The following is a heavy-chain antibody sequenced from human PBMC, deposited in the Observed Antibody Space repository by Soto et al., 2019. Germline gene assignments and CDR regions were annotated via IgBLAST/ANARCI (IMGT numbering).Heavy chain of an antibody. CDR2: VNPIVSMS. Sequence: QVPLVQSGAEVKRPGSSVKVSCKASGDTFNFYSINWVRQAPGLGLEWMGRVNPIVSMSNYAQKFQGRVTMTADKSTSTAYMELSSLRSEDTAIYYCVSSYGSGYRAFDYWGQGALVTVSS. CDR1: GDTFNFYS. CDR3: VSSYGSGYRAFDY. V-gene: IGHV1-69*02. J-gene: IGHJ4*02. D-gene: IGHD3-10*01.